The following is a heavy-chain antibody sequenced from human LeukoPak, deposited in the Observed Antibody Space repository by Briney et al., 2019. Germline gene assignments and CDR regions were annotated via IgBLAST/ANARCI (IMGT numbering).Heavy chain of an antibody. CDR2: ISYDGSNK. J-gene: IGHJ4*02. CDR3: ARENYDSGAYYGFDY. Sequence: GGSLRLSCAASGFTFSSYAMHWVRQAPGKGLEWVAVISYDGSNKYYADSVKGRFTISRDNSKNTLYLQMNSLRAEDTAVYYCARENYDSGAYYGFDYWGQGTLVTVSP. V-gene: IGHV3-30-3*01. CDR1: GFTFSSYA. D-gene: IGHD3-22*01.